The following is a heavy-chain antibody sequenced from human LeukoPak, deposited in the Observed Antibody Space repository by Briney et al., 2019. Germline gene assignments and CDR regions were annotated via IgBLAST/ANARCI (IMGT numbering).Heavy chain of an antibody. CDR3: ASVLGYCSGGSCYLPRY. J-gene: IGHJ4*02. V-gene: IGHV1-2*02. CDR2: INPNSGGT. D-gene: IGHD2-15*01. Sequence: ALVKVSCKASGYTFTGYYMHWVRQAPGQGLEWIGWINPNSGGTNYAQKFQGRVTMTRDTSISTACMELSRLRSDDTAVYYCASVLGYCSGGSCYLPRYWGQGTLVTVSS. CDR1: GYTFTGYY.